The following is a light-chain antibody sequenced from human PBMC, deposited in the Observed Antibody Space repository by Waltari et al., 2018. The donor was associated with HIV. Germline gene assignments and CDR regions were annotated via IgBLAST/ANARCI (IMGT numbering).Light chain of an antibody. CDR3: GTWDSSLSAVV. CDR1: RSNIGNNY. Sequence: QSVLTQPPSVSAAPGQKVTISCSGSRSNIGNNYVSWYQQLPGTAPKLLIYDNDKRPSGIPDRFSGSESGTSATLGITGLQTGDEADYYCGTWDSSLSAVVFGGGTKLTVL. CDR2: DND. J-gene: IGLJ2*01. V-gene: IGLV1-51*01.